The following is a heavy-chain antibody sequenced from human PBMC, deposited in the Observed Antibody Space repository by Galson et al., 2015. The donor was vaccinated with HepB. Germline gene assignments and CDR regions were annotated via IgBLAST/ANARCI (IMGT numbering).Heavy chain of an antibody. Sequence: SLRLSCAASGFTFRSYSINWVRQAPGKGLEWVSSITGSSTYIYYADSVKGRFTICRDNAKNSLYLQMNSLRAEDTAVYFCVRDYGDYVGGTGYYYMDVWGKGTTVTVSS. CDR3: VRDYGDYVGGTGYYYMDV. J-gene: IGHJ6*03. D-gene: IGHD4-17*01. V-gene: IGHV3-21*01. CDR1: GFTFRSYS. CDR2: ITGSSTYI.